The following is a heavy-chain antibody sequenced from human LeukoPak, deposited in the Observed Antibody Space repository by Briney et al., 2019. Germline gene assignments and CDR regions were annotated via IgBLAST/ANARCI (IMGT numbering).Heavy chain of an antibody. CDR3: ARDWLRFLEWSTSGMDV. Sequence: SVKVSCKASGYTFTSYGISWVRQAPGQGLEWMGGIILIFGTANYAQKFQGRVTITADESTSTAYIELSSLRCEDTAVYYCARDWLRFLEWSTSGMDVWGQGTTVTVSS. J-gene: IGHJ6*02. V-gene: IGHV1-69*13. CDR2: IILIFGTA. CDR1: GYTFTSYG. D-gene: IGHD3-3*01.